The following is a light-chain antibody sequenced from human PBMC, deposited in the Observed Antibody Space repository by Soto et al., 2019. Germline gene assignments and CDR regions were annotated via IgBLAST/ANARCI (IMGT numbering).Light chain of an antibody. Sequence: DIQMTQSPSTLSASVGDRVTITCRASQSISTWLAWYQQKPGKAPKVLIYKASSLETGVPPRFSGSGSGTEFTLTISSLQPGDFATYYCQQYDSYPYTVGQGTKLEIK. V-gene: IGKV1-5*03. CDR3: QQYDSYPYT. CDR2: KAS. CDR1: QSISTW. J-gene: IGKJ2*01.